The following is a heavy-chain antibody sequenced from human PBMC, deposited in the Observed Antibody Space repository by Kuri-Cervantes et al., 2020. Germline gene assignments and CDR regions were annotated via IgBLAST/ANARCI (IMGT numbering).Heavy chain of an antibody. Sequence: ETLSLTCAASGFTFSSYSMNWVRQAPGKGLEWVSSISSSSSYIYYADSVKGRFTISRDNAKNSLYLQMNSLRAEDTAVYYCARARCDSSGYYLGYYYYYYGMDVWGQGTTVTVSS. D-gene: IGHD3-22*01. CDR3: ARARCDSSGYYLGYYYYYYGMDV. CDR2: ISSSSSYI. CDR1: GFTFSSYS. V-gene: IGHV3-21*01. J-gene: IGHJ6*02.